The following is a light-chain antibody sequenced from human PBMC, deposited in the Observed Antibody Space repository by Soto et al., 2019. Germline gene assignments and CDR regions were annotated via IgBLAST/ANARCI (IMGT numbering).Light chain of an antibody. CDR2: EVS. J-gene: IGLJ1*01. CDR1: ISDVGTYNL. Sequence: QSALTQPASVSGSPGQSITISCTGAISDVGTYNLVSWYQQHPGKAPKLMIYEVSKRPSGVSNRFSGSKSGNTASLTISGLQAEDEADYYCCSYAGSNTLYVFGTGTKLTVL. V-gene: IGLV2-23*02. CDR3: CSYAGSNTLYV.